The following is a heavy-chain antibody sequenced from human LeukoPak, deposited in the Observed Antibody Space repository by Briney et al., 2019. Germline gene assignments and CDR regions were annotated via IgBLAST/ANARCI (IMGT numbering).Heavy chain of an antibody. D-gene: IGHD1-26*01. CDR3: ARVKGEGAHFDY. V-gene: IGHV3-30*02. J-gene: IGHJ4*02. CDR2: IRSDGSIK. CDR1: GFTFSTYG. Sequence: GGSLRLSCAASGFTFSTYGMHWVRQAPGTGLEWVAFIRSDGSIKYYADSVKGRFTISRDNSKNTLYVQMNSLRAEDTAVYYCARVKGEGAHFDYWGQGTLVTVSS.